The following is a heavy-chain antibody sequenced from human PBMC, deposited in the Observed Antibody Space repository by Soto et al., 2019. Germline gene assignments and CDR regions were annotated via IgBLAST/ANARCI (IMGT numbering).Heavy chain of an antibody. CDR1: GGSISSGGYY. D-gene: IGHD3-10*01. V-gene: IGHV4-31*03. CDR2: IYYSGRS. J-gene: IGHJ4*02. CDR3: ASAPYGFGGNYFDY. Sequence: QVQLQESGPGLVKPSQTLSLTCTVSGGSISSGGYYWSWIRQHPGKGLEWIGFIYYSGRSYYSPSLRSRVSISIDTSKTQFSLNLSSVTAADTAVYYCASAPYGFGGNYFDYWGQGTLVTVSS.